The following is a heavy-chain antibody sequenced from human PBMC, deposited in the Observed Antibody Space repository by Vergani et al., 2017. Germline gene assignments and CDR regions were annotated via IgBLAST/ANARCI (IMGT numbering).Heavy chain of an antibody. CDR3: ARARGDRHYYYYYGMDV. D-gene: IGHD2-21*02. V-gene: IGHV3-66*01. Sequence: EVQLVESGGGLVKPGGSLRLSCAASGFTFSSYSMNWVRQAPGKGLEWVSVIYSGGSTYYADSVKGRFTISRDNSKNTLYLQMNSLRAEDTAVYYCARARGDRHYYYYYGMDVWGQGTTVTVSS. J-gene: IGHJ6*02. CDR2: IYSGGST. CDR1: GFTFSSYS.